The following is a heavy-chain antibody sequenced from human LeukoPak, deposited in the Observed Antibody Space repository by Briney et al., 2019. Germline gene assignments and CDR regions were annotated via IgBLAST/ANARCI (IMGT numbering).Heavy chain of an antibody. Sequence: TGGSLRLSCAASGFTFSSYTMHWVRHAPGEGLEWVSLISWDGGSTYYADSVKGRFTISTDNSKNSLYLQMNSLRTEDTALYYCAKDSTSLWFSPPPPTPYYYGMDVWGQGTTVTVSS. D-gene: IGHD3-10*01. CDR1: GFTFSSYT. V-gene: IGHV3-43*01. CDR3: AKDSTSLWFSPPPPTPYYYGMDV. CDR2: ISWDGGST. J-gene: IGHJ6*02.